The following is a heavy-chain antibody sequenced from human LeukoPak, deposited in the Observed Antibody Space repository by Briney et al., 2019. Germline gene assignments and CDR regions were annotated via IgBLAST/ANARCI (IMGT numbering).Heavy chain of an antibody. CDR2: FDPEDGET. D-gene: IGHD6-19*01. CDR3: AQSAAVAGTAHFDY. J-gene: IGHJ4*02. Sequence: WASVKVSCKVSGYTLTELSMHWVRQAPGKGLEWMGGFDPEDGETIYAQKFQGRVTMTEDTSTDTAYMELSSLRSEDTAVYYCAQSAAVAGTAHFDYWGQGTLVTVSS. V-gene: IGHV1-24*01. CDR1: GYTLTELS.